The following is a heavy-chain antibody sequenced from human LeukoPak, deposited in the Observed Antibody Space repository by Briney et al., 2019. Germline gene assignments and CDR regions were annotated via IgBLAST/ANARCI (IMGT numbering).Heavy chain of an antibody. J-gene: IGHJ5*02. D-gene: IGHD2-2*01. CDR1: GYTFTGYY. V-gene: IGHV1-2*02. Sequence: ASVKVSCKASGYTFTGYYMRWVRQAPGQGLEWMGWINPNSGGTNYAQKFQGRVTMTRDTSISTAYMELSRLRSDDTAVYYCASNREGYCSSTSCYQAENWFDPWGQGTLVTVSS. CDR2: INPNSGGT. CDR3: ASNREGYCSSTSCYQAENWFDP.